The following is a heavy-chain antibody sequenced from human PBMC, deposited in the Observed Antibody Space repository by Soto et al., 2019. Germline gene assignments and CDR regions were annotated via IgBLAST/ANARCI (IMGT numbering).Heavy chain of an antibody. Sequence: GGSLRLSCAASGFTFSSYSMNWVRQAPGKGLEWVSSISSSSSYIYYADSVKGRFTISRDNAKNSLYLQMNSLRAEDTAVYYCARELYYYDSSGWARAFDIWGQGTMVTVSS. D-gene: IGHD3-22*01. CDR3: ARELYYYDSSGWARAFDI. CDR1: GFTFSSYS. V-gene: IGHV3-21*01. J-gene: IGHJ3*02. CDR2: ISSSSSYI.